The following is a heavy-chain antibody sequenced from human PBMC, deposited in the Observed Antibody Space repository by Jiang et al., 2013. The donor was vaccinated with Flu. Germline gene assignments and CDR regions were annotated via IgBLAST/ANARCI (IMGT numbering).Heavy chain of an antibody. J-gene: IGHJ4*02. CDR3: TRVKYDYVWGSYRAFDY. CDR1: RFTFSSYE. D-gene: IGHD3-16*02. Sequence: GGGLIQPGGSLRLSCAASRFTFSSYEMNWVRQAPGKGLEWVSYISSSGGTIYYADSVKGRFTISRDNAKNSLYLQMNSLRAEDTAVYYCTRVKYDYVWGSYRAFDYWGQGTLVTVSS. V-gene: IGHV3-48*03. CDR2: ISSSGGTI.